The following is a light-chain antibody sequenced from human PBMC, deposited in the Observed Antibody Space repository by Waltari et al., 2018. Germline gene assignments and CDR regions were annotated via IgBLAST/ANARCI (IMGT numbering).Light chain of an antibody. CDR3: QQRYSTPLYT. V-gene: IGKV1-39*01. CDR2: AAS. Sequence: DIQMTQSPSSLPASVGDRVTIHCRASQSISSYLNWYQQKPGKAPKLLIYAASSLQSGVPSRFSGSGSGTDFTLTISSMQPEDVATYYCQQRYSTPLYTFGQGTKLEIK. CDR1: QSISSY. J-gene: IGKJ2*01.